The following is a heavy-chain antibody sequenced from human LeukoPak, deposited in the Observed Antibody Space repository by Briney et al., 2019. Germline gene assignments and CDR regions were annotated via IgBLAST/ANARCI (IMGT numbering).Heavy chain of an antibody. D-gene: IGHD3-16*01. CDR1: GFTFSSYS. V-gene: IGHV3-48*01. J-gene: IGHJ6*03. Sequence: GGSLRLSCAASGFTFSSYSMNWVRQAPGKGLEWVSYISSSSSTIYYADSVKGRFTISRDNAKNSLYLQMNSLRAEDTAVYYCARDYDYVRYYYYMDVWGKGTTVTVSS. CDR2: ISSSSSTI. CDR3: ARDYDYVRYYYYMDV.